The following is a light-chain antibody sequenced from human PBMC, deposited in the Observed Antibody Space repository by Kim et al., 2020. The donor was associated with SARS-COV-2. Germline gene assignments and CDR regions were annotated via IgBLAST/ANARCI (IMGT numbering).Light chain of an antibody. CDR1: SLRTYY. J-gene: IGLJ1*01. CDR2: GKN. V-gene: IGLV3-19*01. Sequence: SSDLTQDPAVSVALGQTVRITCQGDSLRTYYPTWFQQKPGQAPIVVIYGKNNRPSGLPDRFSGSSSGNTASLTITGPQAEDEADYYCTSRDNNGNVMFFG. CDR3: TSRDNNGNVMF.